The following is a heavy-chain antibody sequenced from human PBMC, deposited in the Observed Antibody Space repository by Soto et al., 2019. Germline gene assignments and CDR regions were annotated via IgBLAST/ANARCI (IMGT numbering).Heavy chain of an antibody. D-gene: IGHD5-18*01. CDR3: AIFIVIQPAATFP. CDR1: GFTINSYG. V-gene: IGHV3-30*03. Sequence: GGSLRLSCAASGFTINSYGMHWVRQSPGKGLEWVAVISYDGTNKDYVDSVKGRFTISRDISKNTVYLQMNSLRPEDTAVYYCAIFIVIQPAATFPWGQGNLVTVSS. J-gene: IGHJ5*02. CDR2: ISYDGTNK.